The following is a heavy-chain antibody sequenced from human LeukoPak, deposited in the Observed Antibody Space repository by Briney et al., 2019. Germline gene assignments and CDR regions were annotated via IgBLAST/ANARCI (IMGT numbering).Heavy chain of an antibody. V-gene: IGHV3-48*01. J-gene: IGHJ4*02. Sequence: SGGSLRLSCAASGFTFSSYSMNWVRQAPGKGLEWVSYISSSSTIYYADSVKGRFTISRDNAKNSLYLQMNSLRAEDTAVYYCARDRGYYDSSLNYFDYWGQGTLVTVSS. D-gene: IGHD3-3*01. CDR3: ARDRGYYDSSLNYFDY. CDR1: GFTFSSYS. CDR2: ISSSSTI.